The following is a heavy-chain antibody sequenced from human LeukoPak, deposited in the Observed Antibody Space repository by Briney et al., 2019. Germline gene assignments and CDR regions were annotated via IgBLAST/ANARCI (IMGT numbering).Heavy chain of an antibody. CDR1: GFTFSDYY. CDR3: ARDEELGIGTFDY. V-gene: IGHV3-11*04. J-gene: IGHJ4*02. CDR2: ISSSGSTI. Sequence: KTGGSLRLFCAASGFTFSDYYMSWIRQAPGKGREGLSYISSSGSTIYYADSVKGRFTISRDNAKNSLYLQMNSLRAEDTAVYYCARDEELGIGTFDYWGQGTLVTVSS. D-gene: IGHD7-27*01.